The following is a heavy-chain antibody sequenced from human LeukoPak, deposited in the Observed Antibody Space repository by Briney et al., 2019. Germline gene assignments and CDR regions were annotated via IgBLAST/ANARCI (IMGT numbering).Heavy chain of an antibody. J-gene: IGHJ4*02. V-gene: IGHV3-23*01. CDR1: GFTFSSYG. CDR2: ISGSGGST. D-gene: IGHD6-19*01. Sequence: GGSLRLSCAASGFTFSSYGMHWVRQAPGKGLEWVSAISGSGGSTYYADSVKGRFTISRDNSKNTLYLQMNSLRAEDTAVYYCAKDSNSGWPGSWFDYWGQGTLVTVSS. CDR3: AKDSNSGWPGSWFDY.